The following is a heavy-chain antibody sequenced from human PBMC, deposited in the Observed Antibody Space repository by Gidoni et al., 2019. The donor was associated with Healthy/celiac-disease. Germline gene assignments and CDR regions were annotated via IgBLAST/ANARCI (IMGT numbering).Heavy chain of an antibody. V-gene: IGHV3-33*01. CDR2: IWYDGSNK. D-gene: IGHD1-26*01. Sequence: QVQLVESGGGVVQPGRSLRLSCAASGFTFSSYGMHWVRQAPGKGLEWVAVIWYDGSNKYYADSVKGRFTISRDNSKNTLYLQMNSLRAEDTAVYYCARARRGGGAVLDLWGRGTLVTVSS. CDR3: ARARRGGGAVLDL. CDR1: GFTFSSYG. J-gene: IGHJ2*01.